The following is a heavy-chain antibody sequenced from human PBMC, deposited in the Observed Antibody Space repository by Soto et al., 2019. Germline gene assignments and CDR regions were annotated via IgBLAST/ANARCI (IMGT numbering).Heavy chain of an antibody. Sequence: PSETLSLTCAVYGGSFSGYYWSWIRQPPGKGLEWIGEINHSGSTNYNPSLKSRVTISVDTSKNQFSLKLSSVTAADTAVYYCARDGGSMGPMGYWGSYRYNDHWGQATLVTVAS. D-gene: IGHD3-16*02. V-gene: IGHV4-34*01. CDR2: INHSGST. CDR1: GGSFSGYY. J-gene: IGHJ5*02. CDR3: ARDGGSMGPMGYWGSYRYNDH.